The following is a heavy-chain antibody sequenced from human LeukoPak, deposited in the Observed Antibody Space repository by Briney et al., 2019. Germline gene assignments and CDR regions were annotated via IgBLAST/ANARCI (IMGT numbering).Heavy chain of an antibody. CDR3: AKDGSGNYYVNWFDP. V-gene: IGHV3-23*01. CDR1: GFTFSSYA. J-gene: IGHJ5*02. Sequence: GGSLRLSCAASGFTFSSYAMSWVRQAPGKGLEWVSAISGSGVSTYYADSVKGRFTISRDNSKNTLHLQMNSLRAEDTAVYYCAKDGSGNYYVNWFDPWGQGTQVTVSS. D-gene: IGHD1-26*01. CDR2: ISGSGVST.